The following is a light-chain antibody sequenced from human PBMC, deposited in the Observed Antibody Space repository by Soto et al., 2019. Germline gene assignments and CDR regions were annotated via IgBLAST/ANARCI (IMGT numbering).Light chain of an antibody. CDR3: QTWAFGIRL. CDR1: SGHSNYA. J-gene: IGLJ3*02. CDR2: INSDGSH. Sequence: QLVLTQSPSASASLGASVKLTCTLSSGHSNYAIAWHQQQPEKGPRYLMRINSDGSHNKGDGIPDRFSASSSGSERYLTISSLQPEDEADYFCQTWAFGIRLFGGGTKLTVL. V-gene: IGLV4-69*01.